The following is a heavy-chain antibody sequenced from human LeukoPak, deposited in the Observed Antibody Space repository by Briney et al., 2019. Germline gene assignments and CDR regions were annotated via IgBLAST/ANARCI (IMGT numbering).Heavy chain of an antibody. J-gene: IGHJ5*02. CDR2: VYTSGTT. D-gene: IGHD3-10*01. Sequence: SETLSLTCTVSGGSISGYYWSWFRQPAGKGLEWIGRVYTSGTTNYDPSLKSRVTMSIDTSKNQFSLKLTSVTAADTAVYYCARGFGHPWGQGTLVTVSS. V-gene: IGHV4-4*07. CDR3: ARGFGHP. CDR1: GGSISGYY.